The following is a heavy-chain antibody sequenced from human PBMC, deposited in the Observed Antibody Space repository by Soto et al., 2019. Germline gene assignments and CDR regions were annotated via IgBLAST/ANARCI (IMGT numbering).Heavy chain of an antibody. D-gene: IGHD3-22*01. CDR3: ARGDYYDSSGYFHWFDP. CDR1: GFTFSSYG. Sequence: QVQLVESGGGVVQPGRSLRLSCAASGFTFSSYGMHWVRQAPGKGLEWVAVIWYDGSNKYYADSVKGRFTISRDNSKNTRYLQMNSLRAEDTAVYYCARGDYYDSSGYFHWFDPWGQGTLVTVSS. CDR2: IWYDGSNK. J-gene: IGHJ5*02. V-gene: IGHV3-33*01.